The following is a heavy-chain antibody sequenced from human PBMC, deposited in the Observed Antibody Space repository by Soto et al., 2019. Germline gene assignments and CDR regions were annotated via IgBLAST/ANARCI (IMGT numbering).Heavy chain of an antibody. Sequence: PSETLSLTCTVSGGSISSYYWSWIRQPPGKGLEWIGYIYYSGSTNYNPSLKSRVTISVDTSKNQFSLKLSSVTAADTAVYYCARAGLYYDFWSGYYTAGGYYYYMDVWGKGTTVTVSS. V-gene: IGHV4-59*01. CDR1: GGSISSYY. CDR2: IYYSGST. CDR3: ARAGLYYDFWSGYYTAGGYYYYMDV. D-gene: IGHD3-3*01. J-gene: IGHJ6*03.